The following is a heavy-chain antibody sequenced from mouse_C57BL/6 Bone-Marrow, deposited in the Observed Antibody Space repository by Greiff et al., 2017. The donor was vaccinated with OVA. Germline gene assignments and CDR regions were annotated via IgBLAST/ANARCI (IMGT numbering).Heavy chain of an antibody. J-gene: IGHJ2*01. CDR1: GFTFSDYG. Sequence: EVQRVESGGGLVKPGGSLKLSCAASGFTFSDYGMHWVRQAPEKGLEWVAYISSGSSTIYYADTVKGRFTISRDNAKNTLFLQMTSLRSEDTAMYYCARDGYDDGYWGQGTTLTVSS. V-gene: IGHV5-17*01. CDR3: ARDGYDDGY. D-gene: IGHD2-2*01. CDR2: ISSGSSTI.